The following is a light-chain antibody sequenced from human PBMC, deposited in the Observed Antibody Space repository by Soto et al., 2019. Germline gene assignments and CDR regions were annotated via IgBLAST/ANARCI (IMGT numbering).Light chain of an antibody. CDR1: SSNIGSYT. J-gene: IGLJ2*01. Sequence: QSVLTQPPSASGTPGQRVTISCSGSSSNIGSYTVNWYQQLPGTAPKLLIYSNNQRPSGVPDRFSGSKSGTSVSRAISGLQSEDEADDYCAAWDDSLNGVVFGGGTKLTVL. V-gene: IGLV1-44*01. CDR2: SNN. CDR3: AAWDDSLNGVV.